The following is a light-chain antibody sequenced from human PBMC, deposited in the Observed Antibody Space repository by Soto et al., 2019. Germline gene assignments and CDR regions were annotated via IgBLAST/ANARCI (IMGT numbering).Light chain of an antibody. CDR2: STD. CDR3: LLYYGGAVV. J-gene: IGLJ2*01. CDR1: TGTVTSGHY. Sequence: QAVVTQEPSLTVSPGGTVTLTCASSTGTVTSGHYPNWLQQKPGQAPRALIYSTDTRHPWTPARFSGSLLGGKAALTLSGVQPEDEAVYYCLLYYGGAVVFGGGTKVTVL. V-gene: IGLV7-43*01.